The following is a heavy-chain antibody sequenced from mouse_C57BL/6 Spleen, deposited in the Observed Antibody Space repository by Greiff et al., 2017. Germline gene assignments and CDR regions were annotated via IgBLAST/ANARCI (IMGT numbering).Heavy chain of an antibody. V-gene: IGHV1-82*01. J-gene: IGHJ1*03. CDR2: IYPGDGDT. D-gene: IGHD2-5*01. CDR3: ARGGYSNYGYFDV. CDR1: GYAFRSSW. Sequence: ESGPELVKPGASVKISCKASGYAFRSSWMNWVKQRPGKGLEWIGRIYPGDGDTNYNGKFKGKATLTADKSSSTAYMQLSSLTSEDSAVYFCARGGYSNYGYFDVWGTGTTVTVSS.